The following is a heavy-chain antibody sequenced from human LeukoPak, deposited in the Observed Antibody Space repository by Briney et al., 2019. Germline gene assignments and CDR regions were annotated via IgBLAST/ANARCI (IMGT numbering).Heavy chain of an antibody. J-gene: IGHJ6*03. Sequence: ASVKVSCKASGYTFTSYDINWVRQATGQGLEWMGWMNPNSGNTGYAQKFQGRVTITRNTSISTAYMELSSLRSEDTAVYYCARGYGPNYYYYYYMDVWGKGTTVTVSS. CDR2: MNPNSGNT. D-gene: IGHD4-17*01. V-gene: IGHV1-8*03. CDR1: GYTFTSYD. CDR3: ARGYGPNYYYYYYMDV.